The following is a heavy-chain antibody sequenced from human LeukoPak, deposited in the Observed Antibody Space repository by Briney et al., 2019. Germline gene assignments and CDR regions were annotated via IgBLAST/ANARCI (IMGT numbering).Heavy chain of an antibody. Sequence: SETLSLTCTFFGGSFTEYFWTWIRHSPGKGLEWIGEINDYTGDSKYIPSLNSRVSISLEKSKNQLSLELRSVTAADTAVYYCARGSNAKIVVVYSFSYGMDVWGQGTTVIVPS. CDR2: INDYTGDS. CDR3: ARGSNAKIVVVYSFSYGMDV. CDR1: GGSFTEYF. V-gene: IGHV4-34*01. D-gene: IGHD3-22*01. J-gene: IGHJ6*02.